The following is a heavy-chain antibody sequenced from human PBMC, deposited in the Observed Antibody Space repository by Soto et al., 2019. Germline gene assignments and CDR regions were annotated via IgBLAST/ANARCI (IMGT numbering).Heavy chain of an antibody. V-gene: IGHV1-69*06. J-gene: IGHJ4*02. Sequence: QVQLEQSGPEVKRPGTSVKVSCKASGGAFGRYSVSWVRQAPGQGLEWIGGVIPVFNTSNYSLKFQGRVAIFEDMSTSSVFMELRSLRSEDTALYYCARGDEMTAVTIFEYWGQGTLVTVSS. CDR3: ARGDEMTAVTIFEY. CDR1: GGAFGRYS. D-gene: IGHD4-17*01. CDR2: VIPVFNTS.